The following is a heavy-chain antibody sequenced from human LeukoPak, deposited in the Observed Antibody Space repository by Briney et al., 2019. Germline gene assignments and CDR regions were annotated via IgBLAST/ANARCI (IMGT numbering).Heavy chain of an antibody. D-gene: IGHD3-16*01. V-gene: IGHV3-49*04. CDR2: IRSKAYGGTT. CDR1: GFTVSSNY. J-gene: IGHJ5*02. Sequence: GGSLRLSCAASGFTVSSNYMSWVRQAPGKGLEWVGFIRSKAYGGTTEYAASVKGRFTISRDDSKSIAYLQMNSLKTEDTAVYYCTTDGPSQYGGNWFDPWGQGTLVTVSS. CDR3: TTDGPSQYGGNWFDP.